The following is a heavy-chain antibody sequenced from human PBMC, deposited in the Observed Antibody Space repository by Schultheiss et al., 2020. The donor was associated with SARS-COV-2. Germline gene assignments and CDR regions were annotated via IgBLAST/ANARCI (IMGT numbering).Heavy chain of an antibody. CDR1: GFTFSSYE. Sequence: GSLRLSCAASGFTFSSYEMNWVRQAPGKGLEWVSYISISGTTIYYADSVKGRFTISRDNAKNSLYLQMNSLRAEDTAVYYCARDHCLAVAGRICRFGRYGMDVWGQGTTVTVSS. D-gene: IGHD6-19*01. J-gene: IGHJ6*02. CDR2: ISISGTTI. V-gene: IGHV3-48*03. CDR3: ARDHCLAVAGRICRFGRYGMDV.